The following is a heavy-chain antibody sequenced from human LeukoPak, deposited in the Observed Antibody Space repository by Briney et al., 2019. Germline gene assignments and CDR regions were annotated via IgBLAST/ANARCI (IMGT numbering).Heavy chain of an antibody. V-gene: IGHV3-23*01. Sequence: PGGSLRLSCADSGFTSTSYAMTWVRQPPGKGLEWISIISGIGGYTYYADSVKGRFTISRDNSKNTLYLQMNSLRAEDTAVYYCAEPEGGYYDIRPDWGQGTLVTVSS. D-gene: IGHD3-22*01. CDR1: GFTSTSYA. J-gene: IGHJ4*02. CDR2: ISGIGGYT. CDR3: AEPEGGYYDIRPD.